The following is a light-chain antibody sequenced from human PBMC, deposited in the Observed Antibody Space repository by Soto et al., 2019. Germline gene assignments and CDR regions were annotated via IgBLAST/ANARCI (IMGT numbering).Light chain of an antibody. J-gene: IGKJ5*01. CDR1: QSVSSF. CDR3: QQRSNWLIT. CDR2: DAS. V-gene: IGKV3-11*01. Sequence: EIVITQSPATLYVSPGERARLSCRASQSVSSFLAWYQQKPGQAPRLLIYDASNRATGIPARFSGSGSGTDFTLTISSLETEDFAVYYCQQRSNWLITFGQGTRLEIK.